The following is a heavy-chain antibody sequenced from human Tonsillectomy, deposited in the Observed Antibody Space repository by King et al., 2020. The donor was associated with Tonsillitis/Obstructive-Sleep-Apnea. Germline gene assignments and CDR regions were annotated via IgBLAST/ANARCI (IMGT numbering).Heavy chain of an antibody. J-gene: IGHJ6*03. Sequence: QLVQSGAEVKKPGASVKVSCKASGYTFTSYAMHWVRQAPGQRLEWMGWINAGSGNTKYSQKFQGRVTITRDTSASTAYMELSSLRSEDTAVYYCARLKGRYCSSTSCSTNYYMDVWGNGTTVTVSS. CDR3: ARLKGRYCSSTSCSTNYYMDV. V-gene: IGHV1-3*01. CDR2: INAGSGNT. D-gene: IGHD2-2*01. CDR1: GYTFTSYA.